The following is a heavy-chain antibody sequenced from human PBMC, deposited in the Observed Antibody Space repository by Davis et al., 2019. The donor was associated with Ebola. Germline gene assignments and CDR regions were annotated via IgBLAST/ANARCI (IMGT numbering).Heavy chain of an antibody. V-gene: IGHV4-34*01. CDR3: ARTALTSVSPSGLGYNYFDL. D-gene: IGHD3-10*01. Sequence: MPSETLSLTCAVYGGSFSGYFWNWIRQPPGKGLEWIGTISQSGSITDYNSSLKSRVTISVDTSKNHVSLRLNSVTAADTAVFYCARTALTSVSPSGLGYNYFDLWGQGTLVTVSS. J-gene: IGHJ5*02. CDR1: GGSFSGYF. CDR2: ISQSGSIT.